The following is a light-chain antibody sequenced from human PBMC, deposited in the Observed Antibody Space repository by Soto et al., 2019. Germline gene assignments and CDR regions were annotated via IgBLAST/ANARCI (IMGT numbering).Light chain of an antibody. J-gene: IGKJ5*01. CDR3: QQYGSIHIT. Sequence: EIALTRSPGPLSLSPGQGATLSCRASQTVSSRHLAWYQQNRGQAPRLLVYGASSRATGIPDRFSGSGSGQDFTLTISRLEPEYFAVYICQQYGSIHITVGRGTRLEIE. CDR1: QTVSSRH. CDR2: GAS. V-gene: IGKV3-20*01.